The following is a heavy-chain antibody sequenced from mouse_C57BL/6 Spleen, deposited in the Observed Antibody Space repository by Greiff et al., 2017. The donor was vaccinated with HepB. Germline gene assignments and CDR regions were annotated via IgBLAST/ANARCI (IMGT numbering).Heavy chain of an antibody. CDR3: AREAYYSNSAWFAY. J-gene: IGHJ3*01. V-gene: IGHV3-1*01. D-gene: IGHD2-5*01. CDR1: GYSITSGYD. CDR2: ISYSGST. Sequence: EVKLVESGPGMVKPSQSLSLTCTVTGYSITSGYDWHWIRHFPGNKLEWMGYISYSGSTNYNPSLKSRISITHDTSKNHFFLKLNSVTTEDTATYYCAREAYYSNSAWFAYWGQGTLVTVSA.